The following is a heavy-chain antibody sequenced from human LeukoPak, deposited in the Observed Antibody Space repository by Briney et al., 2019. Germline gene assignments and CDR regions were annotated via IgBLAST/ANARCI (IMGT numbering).Heavy chain of an antibody. Sequence: SETLSLTCAVYGGSFSGYYWSWIRQPPGKGLEWIGEINHSGSTNYNPSLKGRVTISVDTSKNQFSLKLSSVTAADTAVYYCARGRITMVRGVIIYYYFDYWGQGTLVTVSS. CDR2: INHSGST. CDR1: GGSFSGYY. D-gene: IGHD3-10*01. J-gene: IGHJ4*02. V-gene: IGHV4-34*01. CDR3: ARGRITMVRGVIIYYYFDY.